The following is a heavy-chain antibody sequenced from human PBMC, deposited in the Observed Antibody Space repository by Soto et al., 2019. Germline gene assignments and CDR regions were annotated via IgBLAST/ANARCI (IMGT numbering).Heavy chain of an antibody. CDR3: ARDPPAGSGY. CDR2: ISSSSSTI. Sequence: EVQLVESGGGLVQPGGSLRLSCAASGFTFSSYSMNWVRQAPGKGLEWVSYISSSSSTIYYADSVKGRFTISRDNAKNSLYLQMNSLRAEDTAVYYCARDPPAGSGYWGQGTLVTVSS. CDR1: GFTFSSYS. J-gene: IGHJ4*02. D-gene: IGHD3-10*01. V-gene: IGHV3-48*01.